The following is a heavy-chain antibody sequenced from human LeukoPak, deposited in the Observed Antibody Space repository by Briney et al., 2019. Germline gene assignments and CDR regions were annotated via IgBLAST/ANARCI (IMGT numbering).Heavy chain of an antibody. CDR1: GYTFTGYY. CDR3: ARAKTYYDSSGGFDP. V-gene: IGHV1-2*02. Sequence: ASVKVSCKASGYTFTGYYMHWVRQAPGQGLEWMGWTNPNSGGTNYAQKFQGRVTMTRDTSISTAYMELSRLRSDDTAVYYCARAKTYYDSSGGFDPWGQGTLVTVSS. CDR2: TNPNSGGT. J-gene: IGHJ5*02. D-gene: IGHD3-22*01.